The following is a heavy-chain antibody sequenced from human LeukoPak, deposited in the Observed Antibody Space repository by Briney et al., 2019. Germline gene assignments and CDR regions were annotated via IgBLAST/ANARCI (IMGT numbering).Heavy chain of an antibody. V-gene: IGHV3-23*01. J-gene: IGHJ4*02. CDR1: GFTFSSYA. CDR3: AKSYNGYESKPDY. Sequence: GGSLRLSCAASGFTFSSYAMSWVRQAPGKGLEWVSSISNSGGRTFYTDSVKGRFTISRDNSRITLYLQMNSLRAEDTAVYYCAKSYNGYESKPDYWGQGTLVTVSS. D-gene: IGHD5-12*01. CDR2: ISNSGGRT.